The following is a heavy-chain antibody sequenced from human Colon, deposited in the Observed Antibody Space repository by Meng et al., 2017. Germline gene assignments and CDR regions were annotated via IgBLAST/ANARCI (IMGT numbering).Heavy chain of an antibody. CDR2: ISYSGST. CDR3: ARERGGANFHLDL. Sequence: VRLQESGPGRVKPSQTLSLTCTVSGGSISNDGYYWNWIRRRPGKGLEWIGYISYSGSTYYNPSLTSRVTMSLDTSKNQFSLKLTSVTAADTAVYFCARERGGANFHLDLWGQGTLVTVSS. D-gene: IGHD1-26*01. CDR1: GGSISNDGYY. V-gene: IGHV4-31*03. J-gene: IGHJ5*02.